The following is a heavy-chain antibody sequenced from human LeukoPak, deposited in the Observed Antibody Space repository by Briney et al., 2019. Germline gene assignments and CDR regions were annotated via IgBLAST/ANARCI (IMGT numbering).Heavy chain of an antibody. D-gene: IGHD3-10*01. CDR3: ARDSGLWFGELWVRRFDY. CDR1: GGSISSYY. J-gene: IGHJ4*02. Sequence: SETLSLTCTVSGGSISSYYWSWIRQPAGKGLEWIGRIYTSGSTNYNPSLKSRVTMSVDASKNQFSLKLSSVTAADTAVYYCARDSGLWFGELWVRRFDYWGQGTLVTVSS. CDR2: IYTSGST. V-gene: IGHV4-4*07.